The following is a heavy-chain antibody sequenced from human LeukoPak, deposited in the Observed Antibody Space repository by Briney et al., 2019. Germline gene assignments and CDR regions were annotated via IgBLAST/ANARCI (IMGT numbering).Heavy chain of an antibody. D-gene: IGHD1-26*01. Sequence: PSETLSLTCTVSGGSISSSSYYWGWIRQPPGKGLEWIGEINHSGSTNYNPSLKSRVTISVDTSKNQFSLKLSSVTAADTAVYYCAIVGATPDYWGQGTLVTVSS. CDR3: AIVGATPDY. V-gene: IGHV4-39*07. J-gene: IGHJ4*02. CDR1: GGSISSSSYY. CDR2: INHSGST.